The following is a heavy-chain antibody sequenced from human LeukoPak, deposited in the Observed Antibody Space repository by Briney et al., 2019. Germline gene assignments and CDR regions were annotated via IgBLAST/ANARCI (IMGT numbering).Heavy chain of an antibody. J-gene: IGHJ6*02. V-gene: IGHV3-7*01. CDR1: GFPFSSYW. CDR3: ARYDSGWREDYYYGMDV. D-gene: IGHD6-19*01. Sequence: GGSLRLSCVASGFPFSSYWMTWVRQAPGKGLEWVANIKQDGSKKSYVDSVKGRFTISRDNAKNSLYLQMNSLRAEDTAVYFCARYDSGWREDYYYGMDVWGQGTTVTVSS. CDR2: IKQDGSKK.